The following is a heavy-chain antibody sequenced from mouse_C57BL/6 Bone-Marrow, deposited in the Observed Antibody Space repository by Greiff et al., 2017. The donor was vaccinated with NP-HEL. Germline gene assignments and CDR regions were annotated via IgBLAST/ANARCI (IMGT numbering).Heavy chain of an antibody. Sequence: EVQGVESGGGLVKPGGSLKLSCAASGFTFSSYAMSWVRQTPEKRLEWVATISDGGSYTYYPDNVKGRFTISRDNAKNNLYLQMSHLKSEDTAMYYCARDTGRGYFDYWGQGTTLTVSS. CDR3: ARDTGRGYFDY. D-gene: IGHD4-1*01. J-gene: IGHJ2*01. CDR1: GFTFSSYA. V-gene: IGHV5-4*01. CDR2: ISDGGSYT.